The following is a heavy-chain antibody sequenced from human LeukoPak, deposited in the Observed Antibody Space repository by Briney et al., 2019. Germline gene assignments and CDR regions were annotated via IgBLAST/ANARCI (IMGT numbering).Heavy chain of an antibody. V-gene: IGHV3-48*04. D-gene: IGHD3-22*01. J-gene: IGHJ5*02. Sequence: PGGSLRLSCAASGFTFSSYSMNWVRQAPGKGLEWVSYISSSSSTIYYADSVKGRFTISRDNAKNSLYLQMNSLRAEDTAVYYCASLYYDSSGNNWFDPWGQGTLVTVSS. CDR2: ISSSSSTI. CDR1: GFTFSSYS. CDR3: ASLYYDSSGNNWFDP.